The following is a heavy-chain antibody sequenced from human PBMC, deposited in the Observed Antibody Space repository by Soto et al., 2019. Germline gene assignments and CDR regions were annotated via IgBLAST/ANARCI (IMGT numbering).Heavy chain of an antibody. CDR3: ARAADHGGSYYCDY. D-gene: IGHD4-17*01. V-gene: IGHV3-30*03. J-gene: IGHJ4*02. Sequence: SLRLSCAASGFTFSSYGMHWVRQAPGKGLEWVAVISYDGSNKYYADSVKGRFTISRDNSKNTLYLQMNSLRAEDTAVYYCARAADHGGSYYCDYWGQGTLVTVSS. CDR2: ISYDGSNK. CDR1: GFTFSSYG.